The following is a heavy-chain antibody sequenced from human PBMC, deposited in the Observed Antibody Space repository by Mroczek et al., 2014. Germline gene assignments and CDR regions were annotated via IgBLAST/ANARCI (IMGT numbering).Heavy chain of an antibody. CDR2: INHSGST. D-gene: IGHD2-2*01. CDR3: APSPWWYCSSTSCPGFDP. CDR1: GGSFSGYY. V-gene: IGHV4-34*01. Sequence: QVQLQQWGAGLLKPSETLSLTCAVYGGSFSGYYWSWIRQPPGKGLEWIGEINHSGSTNYNPSLKSRVTISVDTSKNQFSLKLSSVTAADTAVYYCAPSPWWYCSSTSCPGFDPWGQGTLVTVSS. J-gene: IGHJ5*02.